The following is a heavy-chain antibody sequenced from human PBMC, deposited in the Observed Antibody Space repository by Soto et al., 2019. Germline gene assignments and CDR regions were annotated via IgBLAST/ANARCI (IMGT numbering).Heavy chain of an antibody. V-gene: IGHV3-23*01. CDR2: ISGSGGST. CDR1: GFTFSSYA. CDR3: AKATHSSGWGYYFDY. J-gene: IGHJ4*02. Sequence: PGGSLRLSCAASGFTFSSYAMSWVRQAPGKGLEWVSAISGSGGSTYYADSVKGRFTISRDNSKNTLYLQMNSLRAEDTAVYYCAKATHSSGWGYYFDYWGQGTLVTVSS. D-gene: IGHD6-19*01.